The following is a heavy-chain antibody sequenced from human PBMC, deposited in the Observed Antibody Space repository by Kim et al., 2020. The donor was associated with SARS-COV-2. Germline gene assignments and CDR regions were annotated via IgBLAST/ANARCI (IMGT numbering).Heavy chain of an antibody. CDR2: ISYDGSNK. CDR1: GFTFSSYG. J-gene: IGHJ5*02. Sequence: GGSLRLSCAASGFTFSSYGMHWVRQAPGKGLEWVAVISYDGSNKYYADSVKGRFTISRDNSKNTLYLQMNSLRAEDTAVYYCAKGDCCTGTPFDPWGQGTLVTVSS. V-gene: IGHV3-30*18. CDR3: AKGDCCTGTPFDP. D-gene: IGHD2-21*02.